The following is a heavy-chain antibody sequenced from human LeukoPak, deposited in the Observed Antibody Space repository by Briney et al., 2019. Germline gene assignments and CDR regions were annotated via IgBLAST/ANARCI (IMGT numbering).Heavy chain of an antibody. CDR1: GGSISSYC. J-gene: IGHJ4*02. D-gene: IGHD3-22*01. CDR3: ARLKLHYYDSSGYYPGGFHFDY. V-gene: IGHV4-59*08. CDR2: IYYSGST. Sequence: SETLSLTCTVSGGSISSYCWSWIRQPPGRGLEWIGYIYYSGSTNYNPSLKSRVTISVDTSKNQFSLKLSSVTAADTAVYYCARLKLHYYDSSGYYPGGFHFDYWGQGTLVTVSS.